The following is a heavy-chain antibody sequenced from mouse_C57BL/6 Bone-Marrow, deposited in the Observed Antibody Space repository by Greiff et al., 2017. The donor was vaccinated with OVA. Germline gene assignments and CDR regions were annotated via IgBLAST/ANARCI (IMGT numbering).Heavy chain of an antibody. V-gene: IGHV1-81*01. Sequence: QVQLQQSGAELARPGASVKLSCKASGYTFTSYGISWVKQRTGQGLEWIGEIYPRSGNTYYNEKLKGKATLTADKSSSTAYMELRSLTSEDSAVYFGARPSGSSYWYFDVWGTGTTVTVSS. CDR1: GYTFTSYG. J-gene: IGHJ1*03. CDR3: ARPSGSSYWYFDV. D-gene: IGHD1-1*01. CDR2: IYPRSGNT.